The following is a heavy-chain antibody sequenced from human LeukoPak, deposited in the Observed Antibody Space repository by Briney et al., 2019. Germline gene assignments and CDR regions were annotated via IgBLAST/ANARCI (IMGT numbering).Heavy chain of an antibody. CDR3: AREGSMTARPFVSIDY. J-gene: IGHJ4*02. CDR2: IHTSGNT. Sequence: PSETLSLTCTVSGGSISTYYWSWIRQPAGKGLEWIGRIHTSGNTDYNPTLESRVTMSVHTSKNQFSLKLTSVTAADTAVYYCAREGSMTARPFVSIDYWGQGTLVTVSS. D-gene: IGHD6-6*01. CDR1: GGSISTYY. V-gene: IGHV4-4*07.